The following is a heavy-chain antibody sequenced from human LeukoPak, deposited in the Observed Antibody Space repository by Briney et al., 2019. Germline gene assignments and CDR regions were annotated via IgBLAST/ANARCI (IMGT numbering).Heavy chain of an antibody. CDR2: ISGGGGTK. V-gene: IGHV3-48*02. CDR3: ARDENYSIDY. D-gene: IGHD1-7*01. J-gene: IGHJ4*01. Sequence: GGSLRLSCAASGFTFSAYSMKWVRQTPGKGLEWVSYISGGGGTKSYVDSVKGRFTISRDNAKNSLFLQMNSLRDDDTAVYYCARDENYSIDYWGHGAPVTVSS. CDR1: GFTFSAYS.